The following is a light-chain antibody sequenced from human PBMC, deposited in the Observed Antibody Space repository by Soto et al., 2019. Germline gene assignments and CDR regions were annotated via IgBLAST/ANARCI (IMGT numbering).Light chain of an antibody. CDR3: QQYNNCPPWT. V-gene: IGKV3-15*01. CDR1: QSVSSN. J-gene: IGKJ1*01. CDR2: GAS. Sequence: EIVMTQSPATLSVSPGERATLSCRASQSVSSNLAWYQQKPGQAPRLLIYGASNRATGIPARFSGSGSGTEFTLTISSLQYEDFAVYYCQQYNNCPPWTFGQGTKVEIK.